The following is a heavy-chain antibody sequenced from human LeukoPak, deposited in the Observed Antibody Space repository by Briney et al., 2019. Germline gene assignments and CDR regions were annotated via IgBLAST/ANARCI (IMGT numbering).Heavy chain of an antibody. J-gene: IGHJ4*02. D-gene: IGHD3-16*01. Sequence: GESLKISCQGSGYKFTRYWVAWVRQMPGRGLEWMGIIYPDDSDTRYSPSFEGQVTISVDRSSNTAYLQWGNLEASDTAMYYCAVCTSGSYSYFDLWGQGTLVTVSS. CDR1: GYKFTRYW. CDR3: AVCTSGSYSYFDL. V-gene: IGHV5-51*01. CDR2: IYPDDSDT.